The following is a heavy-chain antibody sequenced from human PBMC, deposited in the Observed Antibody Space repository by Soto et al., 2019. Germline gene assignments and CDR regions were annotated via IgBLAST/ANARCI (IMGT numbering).Heavy chain of an antibody. Sequence: SVKVSCKASGGTFSSYTINWVRQAPGPGLEWMGRITPILDIANYAQKFQGRLTITADKFTNTTYMELSSLRSEDTAVYYCARQDYADNWGQGTLVTVSS. V-gene: IGHV1-69*02. J-gene: IGHJ4*02. CDR2: ITPILDIA. CDR3: ARQDYADN. CDR1: GGTFSSYT.